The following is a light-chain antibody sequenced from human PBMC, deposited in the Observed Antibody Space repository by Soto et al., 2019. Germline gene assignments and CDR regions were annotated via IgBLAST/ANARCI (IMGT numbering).Light chain of an antibody. CDR2: YDS. V-gene: IGLV3-21*04. CDR3: QVWDSSSDLNWV. J-gene: IGLJ3*02. Sequence: SYELTQPPSVSVAPGKTARITCGGNNIGSKSVHWYQQKPGQAPVLVIYYDSDRPSGIPERFSGSNSGNTATLTISRVEAGDEADYYCQVWDSSSDLNWVFGGGTKLTVL. CDR1: NIGSKS.